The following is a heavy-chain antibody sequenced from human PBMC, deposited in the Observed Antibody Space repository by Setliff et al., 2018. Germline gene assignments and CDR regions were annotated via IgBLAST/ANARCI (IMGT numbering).Heavy chain of an antibody. Sequence: GGSLRLSWTASGFTFSNAWMTWVRQAPGKGLEWVSSVYNGNDETKYADSVKGRFTISRDNSRNTLFLQMNSLRTEDTAVYFCARIFLYGTSWYFDNWGQGTLVTVSS. CDR3: ARIFLYGTSWYFDN. CDR2: VYNGNDET. J-gene: IGHJ4*02. V-gene: IGHV3-53*05. D-gene: IGHD3-3*01. CDR1: GFTFSNAW.